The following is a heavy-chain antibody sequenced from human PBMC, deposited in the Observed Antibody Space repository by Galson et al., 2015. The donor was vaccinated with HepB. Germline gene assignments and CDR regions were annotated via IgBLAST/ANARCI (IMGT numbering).Heavy chain of an antibody. Sequence: ETLSLTCTVSGGSISSYYWSWIRQPPGKGLEWIGSIYYSGSTYYNPSLKSRVTISVDTSKNQFSLKLSSVTAADTAVYYCARRIAGGPDYWGQGTLVTVSS. D-gene: IGHD6-13*01. CDR2: IYYSGST. V-gene: IGHV4-59*05. CDR3: ARRIAGGPDY. J-gene: IGHJ4*02. CDR1: GGSISSYY.